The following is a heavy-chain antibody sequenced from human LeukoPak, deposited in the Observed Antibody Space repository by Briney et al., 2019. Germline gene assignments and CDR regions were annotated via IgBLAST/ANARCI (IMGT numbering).Heavy chain of an antibody. CDR1: GGSFSGYY. Sequence: SSETLSLTCAVYGGSFSGYYWSWIRQPPGKGLEWIGEINHSGSTNYNPSLKSRVTISVDTSKNQFSLKLSSVTTADTAVYYCARLKGHYFDSSGSYRDIWGQGTKVTVSS. V-gene: IGHV4-34*01. J-gene: IGHJ3*02. CDR3: ARLKGHYFDSSGSYRDI. D-gene: IGHD3-22*01. CDR2: INHSGST.